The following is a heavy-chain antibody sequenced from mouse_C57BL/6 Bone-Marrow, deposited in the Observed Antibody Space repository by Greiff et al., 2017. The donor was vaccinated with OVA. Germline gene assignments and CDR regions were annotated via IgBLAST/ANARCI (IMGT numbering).Heavy chain of an antibody. Sequence: EVKLMESGGDLVKPGGSLKLSCAASGFTFSSYGMSWVRQTPDKRLEWVATISSGGSYTYYPDSVKGRFTISRDNAKNTLYLQMSILKSEDTAMYYCARHARFAYWGQGTLVTVSA. CDR2: ISSGGSYT. CDR3: ARHARFAY. CDR1: GFTFSSYG. V-gene: IGHV5-6*01. J-gene: IGHJ3*01.